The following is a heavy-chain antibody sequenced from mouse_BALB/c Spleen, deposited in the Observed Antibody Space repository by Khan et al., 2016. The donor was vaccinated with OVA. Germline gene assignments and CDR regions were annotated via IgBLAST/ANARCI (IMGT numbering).Heavy chain of an antibody. D-gene: IGHD1-3*01. V-gene: IGHV1S137*01. CDR2: ISTYYGAA. J-gene: IGHJ3*01. CDR3: ARAGVNSRFAY. Sequence: QVQLQQSGAELVRPGVSVKISCKGSGYTFTDYAMHWVKRSHAKSLEWIGVISTYYGAADYNQKFKGKATMTVDKSSSTAYVELDSLTSADSAIYYCARAGVNSRFAYWGQGTLVTVSA. CDR1: GYTFTDYA.